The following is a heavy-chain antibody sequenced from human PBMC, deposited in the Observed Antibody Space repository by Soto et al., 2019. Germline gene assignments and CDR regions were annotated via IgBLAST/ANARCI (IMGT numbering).Heavy chain of an antibody. CDR1: GFTFDDYA. Sequence: GGSLRLSCAASGFTFDDYAMHWVRQAPGKGLEWVSGISWNSGSIGYADSVKGRFTISRDNAKNSLYLQMNSLRAEDTALYYCAKDMYSGRITIFGVVIPSPDYWSQGTLVTVSS. V-gene: IGHV3-9*01. D-gene: IGHD3-3*01. CDR3: AKDMYSGRITIFGVVIPSPDY. J-gene: IGHJ4*02. CDR2: ISWNSGSI.